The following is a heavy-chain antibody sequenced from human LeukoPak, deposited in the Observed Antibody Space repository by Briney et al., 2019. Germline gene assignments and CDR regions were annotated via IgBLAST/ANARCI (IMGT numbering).Heavy chain of an antibody. D-gene: IGHD6-13*01. Sequence: GGSLRLSCAASGFTFSDYYMNWVRQAPGKGLEWVAVTYYDGSNKYYADSVKGRFTVSRDNSKNTLYLQMNSLRAEDSAVYYCVRGGIASAFDIWGQGTMVTVSS. J-gene: IGHJ3*02. CDR2: TYYDGSNK. V-gene: IGHV3-33*08. CDR3: VRGGIASAFDI. CDR1: GFTFSDYY.